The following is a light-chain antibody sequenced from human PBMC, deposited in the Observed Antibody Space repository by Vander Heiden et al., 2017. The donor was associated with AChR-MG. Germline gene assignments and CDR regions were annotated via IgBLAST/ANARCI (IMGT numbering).Light chain of an antibody. CDR3: QQSFNPPLT. CDR1: QRISSCNY. V-gene: IGKV1-39*01. CDR2: GTF. J-gene: IGKJ5*01. Sequence: DIQVTQSPSVTPAAVADRVTITCRTSQRISSCNYLNWYQHKSGQAPRLLIYGTFDLPSGVPERFSGSGSGTDFSLTISNVQPEDFAVYYCQQSFNPPLTFGQGTRLDIK.